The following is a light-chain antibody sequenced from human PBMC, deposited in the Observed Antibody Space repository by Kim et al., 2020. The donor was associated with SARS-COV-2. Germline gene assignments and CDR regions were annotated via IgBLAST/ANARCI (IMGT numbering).Light chain of an antibody. CDR3: HQYNNWPLT. Sequence: VSPGEGATLSCRASQSVSSSLVWYQKKPGQAPRLLIYGASTRATGIPGRFSGSGSGTEFSLTITSLQSEDFAVYYCHQYNNWPLTFGGGTKVDIK. CDR2: GAS. V-gene: IGKV3-15*01. J-gene: IGKJ4*01. CDR1: QSVSSS.